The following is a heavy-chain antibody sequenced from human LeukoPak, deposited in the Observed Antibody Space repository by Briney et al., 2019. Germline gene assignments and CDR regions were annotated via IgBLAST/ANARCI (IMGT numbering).Heavy chain of an antibody. J-gene: IGHJ4*02. V-gene: IGHV3-11*01. CDR2: ISTRSNPI. CDR1: GFSFSDFY. CDR3: AREARGSGRDFDY. D-gene: IGHD1-26*01. Sequence: PGGSLRLSCAASGFSFSDFYMSWIRQAPGMGLEWISYISTRSNPIYYADSVKGRFTIYRDDARNSLYLQMNSLRDEDTAVYFCAREARGSGRDFDYWGQGILVTVSS.